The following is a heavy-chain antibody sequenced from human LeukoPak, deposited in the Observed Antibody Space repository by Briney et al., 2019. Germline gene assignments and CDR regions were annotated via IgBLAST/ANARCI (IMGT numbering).Heavy chain of an antibody. CDR1: GFTFSSYA. CDR3: AKVRLYGDYPEIDY. Sequence: GGSLRLSCVASGFTFSSYAINWVRQAPGKGLEWVSGTSGSGGRTYYADSVKGRFTISRENSKNTLYLQMNSLRAEDTAVYYCAKVRLYGDYPEIDYWGQGTLVASPQ. D-gene: IGHD4-17*01. CDR2: TSGSGGRT. V-gene: IGHV3-23*01. J-gene: IGHJ4*02.